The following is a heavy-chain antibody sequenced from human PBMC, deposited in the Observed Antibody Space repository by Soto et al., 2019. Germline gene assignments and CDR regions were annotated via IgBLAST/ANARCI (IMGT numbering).Heavy chain of an antibody. V-gene: IGHV1-69*01. D-gene: IGHD6-25*01. CDR2: IIPIFGTA. J-gene: IGHJ4*02. Sequence: QVQLVQSGAEVKKPGSSVKVSCKASGGTFSSYAISWVRQAPGQGLEWMGGIIPIFGTANYAQKFQGRVTITADESTSTAYMELSRLGSEDTAVYYCARTASSGAQSPQVRFDYWGQGTLVTVSS. CDR3: ARTASSGAQSPQVRFDY. CDR1: GGTFSSYA.